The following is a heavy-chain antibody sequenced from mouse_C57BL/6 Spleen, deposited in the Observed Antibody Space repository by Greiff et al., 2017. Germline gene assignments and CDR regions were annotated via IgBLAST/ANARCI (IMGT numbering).Heavy chain of an antibody. J-gene: IGHJ1*03. CDR3: AGPGWDWYFDV. D-gene: IGHD3-1*01. CDR2: ISSGSSTI. V-gene: IGHV5-17*01. CDR1: GFTFSDYG. Sequence: EVMLVESGGGLVKPGGSLKLSCAASGFTFSDYGMHWVRQAPEKGLEWVAYISSGSSTIYYADTVKGRFTISRDNANNTLFLQMTRLRSEDTAVDYYAGPGWDWYFDVWGTGTTVTVSS.